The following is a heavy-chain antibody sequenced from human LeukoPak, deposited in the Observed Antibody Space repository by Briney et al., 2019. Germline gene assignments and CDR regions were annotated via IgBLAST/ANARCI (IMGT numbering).Heavy chain of an antibody. CDR2: IDSTGST. Sequence: PSETLSLTCTVSGGSISNYYWTWIRQPPGKGLEWVSFIDSTGSTYYADSVKGRFTISRDNSRNTLYLQMNSLRVEDTAVYYCARRERLGYSYGRGTLDIWGQGTMVTVSS. V-gene: IGHV3-66*01. J-gene: IGHJ3*02. D-gene: IGHD5-18*01. CDR1: GGSISNYY. CDR3: ARRERLGYSYGRGTLDI.